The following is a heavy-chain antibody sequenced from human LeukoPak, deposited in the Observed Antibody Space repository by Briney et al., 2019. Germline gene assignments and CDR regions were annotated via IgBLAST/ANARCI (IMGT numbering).Heavy chain of an antibody. CDR2: VNPNSGGT. D-gene: IGHD2-15*01. J-gene: IGHJ5*02. Sequence: AASVKVSCKASGYTFTGYYMHWVRQAPGQGLEWMGWVNPNSGGTNYAQKFQGRVTMTRDTSISTAYMELSRLRSDDTAMYYCAVGYCSGGSCYEVDPWGQGTLVTVSS. CDR3: AVGYCSGGSCYEVDP. CDR1: GYTFTGYY. V-gene: IGHV1-2*02.